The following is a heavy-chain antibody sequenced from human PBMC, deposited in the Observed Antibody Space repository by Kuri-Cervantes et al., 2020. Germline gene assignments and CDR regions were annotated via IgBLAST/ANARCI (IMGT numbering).Heavy chain of an antibody. CDR1: GYTFTSYG. CDR3: ATDIQPLRFLEWLSPQA. V-gene: IGHV1-8*02. Sequence: ASVKVSCKASGYTFTSYGISWVRQAPGQGLEWMGWMNPNSGNTGYAQKFQGRVAMTRNTSISTAYMDLSSLRSEDTAVYYCATDIQPLRFLEWLSPQAWGQGTLVTVSS. D-gene: IGHD3-3*01. CDR2: MNPNSGNT. J-gene: IGHJ4*02.